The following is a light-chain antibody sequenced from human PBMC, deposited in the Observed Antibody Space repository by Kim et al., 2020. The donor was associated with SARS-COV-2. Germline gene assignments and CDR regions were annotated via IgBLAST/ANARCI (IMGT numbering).Light chain of an antibody. CDR3: QQYHSYLT. CDR2: EAS. J-gene: IGKJ1*01. CDR1: QSIGRW. V-gene: IGKV1-5*03. Sequence: SAFVGDRVTITCRASQSIGRWLAWYQQKPGQAPKVLIYEASTLESGVPSRFSGSGSGTDFTLTITNLQPDDFATYYCQQYHSYLTFGQGTKVDIK.